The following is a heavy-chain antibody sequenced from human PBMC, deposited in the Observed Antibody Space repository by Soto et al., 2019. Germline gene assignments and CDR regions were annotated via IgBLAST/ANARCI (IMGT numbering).Heavy chain of an antibody. V-gene: IGHV3-23*01. CDR1: GFTFSDYA. CDR2: LGGSNSDT. D-gene: IGHD1-26*01. J-gene: IGHJ3*02. CDR3: AKDKVDHSSVWDRFDI. Sequence: GESLRLTCAVSGFTFSDYAMSWGRQGPGKGMEWVSGLGGSNSDTHYAASVEGRLTVSRDNSRSKLFLQMNSLIIEETAAYYCAKDKVDHSSVWDRFDIWGQGTMVTVSS.